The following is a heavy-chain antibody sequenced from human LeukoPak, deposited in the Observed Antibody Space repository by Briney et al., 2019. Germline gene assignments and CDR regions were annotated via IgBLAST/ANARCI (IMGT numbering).Heavy chain of an antibody. CDR1: GGSSSGYY. Sequence: PSETLSLTCAVYGGSSSGYYWSWIRQPPGKGLEWIGEINHSGSTNYNPSLKSRVTISVDTSKNQFSLKLSSVTAADTAVYYCARGPWVRGVRFDYWGQGTLVTVSS. CDR3: ARGPWVRGVRFDY. J-gene: IGHJ4*02. V-gene: IGHV4-34*01. D-gene: IGHD3-10*01. CDR2: INHSGST.